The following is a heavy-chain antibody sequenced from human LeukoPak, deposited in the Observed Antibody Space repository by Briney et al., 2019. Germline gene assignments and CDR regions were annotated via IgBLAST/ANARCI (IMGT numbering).Heavy chain of an antibody. J-gene: IGHJ4*02. CDR1: GFTFSGAW. V-gene: IGHV3-15*01. CDR3: TTEKEMAVQPWFVY. CDR2: VKSQTDGGTT. Sequence: PGGSLRLSCAASGFTFSGAWMSWVRQAPGKGLEWIGRVKSQTDGGTTDYAAPLKGRFTISRDDSKNTLYLQTSSLKTEDTAVYYCTTEKEMAVQPWFVYWGQGTLVTVSS. D-gene: IGHD5-18*01.